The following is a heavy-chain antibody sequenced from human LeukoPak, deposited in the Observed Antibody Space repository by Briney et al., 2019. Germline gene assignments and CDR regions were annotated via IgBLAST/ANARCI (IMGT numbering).Heavy chain of an antibody. CDR1: GGTFNSYA. D-gene: IGHD3-3*01. Sequence: GASVKVSCKPSGGTFNSYAISWVRQAPGQGLEWMGRVIPIFGTANYAQQVQGRVTITTDESTSTDYMELSSLRSEDTAVYYCARAGPVYAFWSGYLAYWGQGTLVTVSS. CDR3: ARAGPVYAFWSGYLAY. CDR2: VIPIFGTA. V-gene: IGHV1-69*05. J-gene: IGHJ4*02.